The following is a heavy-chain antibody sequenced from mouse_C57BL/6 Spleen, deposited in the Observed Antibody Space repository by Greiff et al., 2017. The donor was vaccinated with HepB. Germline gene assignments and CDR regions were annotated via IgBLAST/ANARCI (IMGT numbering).Heavy chain of an antibody. Sequence: QVQLQQPGAELVMPGASVKLSCKASGYTFTSYWMHWVKQRPGQGLEWIGEIDPSDSYTNYNQKFKGKSTLTVDKSSRTAYMQLRSLTSEDSAVCYCARGNPYFDYWGQGTTLTVSS. CDR1: GYTFTSYW. D-gene: IGHD2-1*01. CDR3: ARGNPYFDY. CDR2: IDPSDSYT. V-gene: IGHV1-69*01. J-gene: IGHJ2*01.